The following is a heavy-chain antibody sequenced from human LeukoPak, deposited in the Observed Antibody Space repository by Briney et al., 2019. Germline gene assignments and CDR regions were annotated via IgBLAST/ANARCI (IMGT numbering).Heavy chain of an antibody. CDR2: INHSGSS. V-gene: IGHV4-34*01. Sequence: PSETLSLTCAVYGGSFRGCYWTWIRQSPGKGLEWIGEINHSGSSSYNPSLKSRIMISADMSKNQFSLKVRSVTAADTAVYYCARSHCGGDCYSSRWQILYGYYYYYMDVWGTGTTVTVSS. CDR1: GGSFRGCY. J-gene: IGHJ6*03. CDR3: ARSHCGGDCYSSRWQILYGYYYYYMDV. D-gene: IGHD2-21*02.